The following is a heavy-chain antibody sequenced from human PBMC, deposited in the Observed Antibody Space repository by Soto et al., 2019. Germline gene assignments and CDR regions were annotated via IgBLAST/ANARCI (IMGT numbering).Heavy chain of an antibody. CDR1: GFTFSDYY. J-gene: IGHJ4*02. V-gene: IGHV3-11*01. D-gene: IGHD3-3*01. CDR3: ARGSSSSRDFWSDCMFDY. Sequence: PGGSLRLSCAASGFTFSDYYMSWIRQAPGKGLEWVSYISSSGSTIYYADSVKGRFTISRDNAKNSLYLQMNSLRAEDTAVYYCARGSSSSRDFWSDCMFDYWGQGTLVTVSS. CDR2: ISSSGSTI.